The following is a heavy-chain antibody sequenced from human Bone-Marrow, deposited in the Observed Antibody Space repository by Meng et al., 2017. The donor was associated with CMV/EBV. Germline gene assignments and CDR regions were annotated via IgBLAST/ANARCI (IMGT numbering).Heavy chain of an antibody. CDR3: ARDLWVLEDTAMVSNYYYYYGMDV. CDR1: GFTFSSYA. Sequence: GGSLRLSCAASGFTFSSYAMHWVRQAPGKGLEWVANIKQDGSEKYYVDSVKGRFTISRDNAKNSLYLQMNSLRAEDTAVYYCARDLWVLEDTAMVSNYYYYYGMDVWGQGTTVTVSS. V-gene: IGHV3-7*01. J-gene: IGHJ6*02. D-gene: IGHD5-18*01. CDR2: IKQDGSEK.